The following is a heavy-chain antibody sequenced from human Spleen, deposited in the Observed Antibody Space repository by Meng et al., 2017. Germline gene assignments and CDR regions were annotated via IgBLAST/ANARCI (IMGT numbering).Heavy chain of an antibody. CDR1: AGSFSGYY. V-gene: IGHV4-34*02. J-gene: IGHJ5*02. CDR2: INHSGST. Sequence: QVQLQQCGAVLLKPSATLSLTRGVCAGSFSGYYWSWIRQPPGKGLEWIGEINHSGSTNYNPSLKSRVTISVDTSKNQFSLKLSSVTAADTAVYYCARVCPVDSSSPSPGWFDPWGQGTLVTVSS. D-gene: IGHD6-13*01. CDR3: ARVCPVDSSSPSPGWFDP.